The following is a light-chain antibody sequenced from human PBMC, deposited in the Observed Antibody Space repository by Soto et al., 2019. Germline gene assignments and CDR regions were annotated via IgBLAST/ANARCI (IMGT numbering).Light chain of an antibody. V-gene: IGKV3-11*01. CDR1: QSVSSY. CDR2: DAS. J-gene: IGKJ1*01. Sequence: EIVLTQSPATLSLSPGERATLSCRASQSVSSYLAWYQQKPGQAPRLLIYDASNRATGIPARFSGSGSGTDFTLTISSLEPEDFAVYYCQQRSNCTTWTFGQGTKVEIK. CDR3: QQRSNCTTWT.